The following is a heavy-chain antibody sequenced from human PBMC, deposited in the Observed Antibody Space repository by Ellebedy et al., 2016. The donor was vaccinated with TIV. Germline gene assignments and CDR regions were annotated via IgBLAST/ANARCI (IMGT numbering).Heavy chain of an antibody. V-gene: IGHV3-20*01. D-gene: IGHD6-19*01. J-gene: IGHJ4*02. Sequence: GGSLRLXXAASGFTFDDYGMSWVRQAPGKGLEWVSGINWNGGSTGYADSVKGRFTISRDNAENSLYLQMNSLRAEDTALYHCARGDSSGWYYFDYWGQGTLVTVSS. CDR1: GFTFDDYG. CDR3: ARGDSSGWYYFDY. CDR2: INWNGGST.